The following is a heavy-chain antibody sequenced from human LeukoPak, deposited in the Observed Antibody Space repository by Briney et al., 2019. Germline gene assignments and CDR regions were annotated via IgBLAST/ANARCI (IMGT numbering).Heavy chain of an antibody. CDR3: AKSFGPVIAAAGTGAD. D-gene: IGHD6-13*01. V-gene: IGHV3-23*01. CDR1: GFTVSSNY. Sequence: PGGSLRLSCAASGFTVSSNYMSWVRQAPGKGLEWVSVISGSGTSTDYADSVKGRFTISRDNSKNTLYLQMNSLRAEDTAVYYCAKSFGPVIAAAGTGADWGQGTLVTVSS. CDR2: ISGSGTST. J-gene: IGHJ4*02.